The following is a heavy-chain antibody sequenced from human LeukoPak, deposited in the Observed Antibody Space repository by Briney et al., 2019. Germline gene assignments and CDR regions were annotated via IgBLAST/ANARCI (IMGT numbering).Heavy chain of an antibody. D-gene: IGHD4-17*01. V-gene: IGHV1-46*01. CDR3: AIPAPTVTGAEYFQH. CDR2: INPSGGST. CDR1: GYTFTSYY. J-gene: IGHJ1*01. Sequence: GASVKVSCKASGYTFTSYYMHWVRQAPGQGLEWMGIINPSGGSTSYAQKFQGRVTMTRDTSTSTVHMELSSLRSEDTAVYYCAIPAPTVTGAEYFQHWGQGTLVTVSS.